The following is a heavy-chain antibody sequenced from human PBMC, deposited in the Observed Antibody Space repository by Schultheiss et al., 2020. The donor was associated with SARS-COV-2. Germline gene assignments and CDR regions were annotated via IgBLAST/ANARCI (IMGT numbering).Heavy chain of an antibody. V-gene: IGHV4-39*07. J-gene: IGHJ6*03. CDR1: GGSVGSGDYY. Sequence: SETLSLTCTVSGGSVGSGDYYWSWIRQPPGKGLEWIGSIYHSGSTYYNPSLKSRVTISVDTSKNQFSLKLSSVTAADTAVYYCARVHYDFWSGFYYYYMDVWGKGTTVTVSS. CDR2: IYHSGST. D-gene: IGHD3-3*01. CDR3: ARVHYDFWSGFYYYYMDV.